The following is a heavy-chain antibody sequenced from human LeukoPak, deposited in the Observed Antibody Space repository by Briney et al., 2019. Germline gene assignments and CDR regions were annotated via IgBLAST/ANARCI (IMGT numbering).Heavy chain of an antibody. CDR1: GGSISSGNYY. Sequence: PSETLSLTCTVSGGSISSGNYYWAWIRQPPGKGLEYIGTMYYSGSTFSNPSLMSRITMSVDTSKNQFSLKLSSVTAADTAVYYCARRGHYYDMDVWGQGTTVIVSS. J-gene: IGHJ6*02. CDR3: ARRGHYYDMDV. CDR2: MYYSGST. V-gene: IGHV4-39*01.